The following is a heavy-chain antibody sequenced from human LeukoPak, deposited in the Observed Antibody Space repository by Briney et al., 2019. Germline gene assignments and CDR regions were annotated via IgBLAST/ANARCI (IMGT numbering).Heavy chain of an antibody. Sequence: GGSLRLSCAASGFTFSSYAMHWVRQAPGKGLEWVAVISYDGSNKYYADSVKGRFTISRDNSKNMLYLQMNSLRAEDTAVYYCARAPYSSSWLDYWGQGTLVTVSS. D-gene: IGHD6-13*01. V-gene: IGHV3-30-3*01. CDR1: GFTFSSYA. J-gene: IGHJ4*02. CDR2: ISYDGSNK. CDR3: ARAPYSSSWLDY.